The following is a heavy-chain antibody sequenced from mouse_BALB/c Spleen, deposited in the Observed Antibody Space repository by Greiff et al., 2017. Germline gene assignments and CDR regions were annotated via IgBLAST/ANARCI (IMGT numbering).Heavy chain of an antibody. J-gene: IGHJ2*01. CDR1: GYSFTSYY. CDR3: ARDDYNYFDY. CDR2: IDPFNGGT. Sequence: VQLQQSGPELMKPGASVKISCKASGYSFTSYYMHWVKQSHGKSLEWIGYIDPFNGGTSYNQKFKGKATLTVDKSSSTAYMHLSSLTSEDSAVYYCARDDYNYFDYWGQGTTLTVSS. V-gene: IGHV1S135*01. D-gene: IGHD2-4*01.